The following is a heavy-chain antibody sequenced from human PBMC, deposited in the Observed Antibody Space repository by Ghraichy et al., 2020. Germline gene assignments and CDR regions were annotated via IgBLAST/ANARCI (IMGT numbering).Heavy chain of an antibody. CDR3: VRLTSTSCLDD. D-gene: IGHD2-2*01. CDR2: IYYSGST. V-gene: IGHV4-59*01. CDR1: GGSISSYY. Sequence: SETLSLTCTVSGGSISSYYWSWIRQPPGKGLEWIGYIYYSGSTNYNPSLKSRVTISVDTSKNQFSLKLSSVTAADTAVYYCVRLTSTSCLDDWGQGTLVTVYS. J-gene: IGHJ4*02.